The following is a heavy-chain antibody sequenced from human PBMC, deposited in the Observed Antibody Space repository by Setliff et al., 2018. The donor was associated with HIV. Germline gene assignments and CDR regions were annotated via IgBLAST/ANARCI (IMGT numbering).Heavy chain of an antibody. Sequence: SETLSLTCTVSGGSMNSDAYSWTWVRQPAGKGPELIGHIYVGGSVIYNPSLASRVTISMVPSKNQFSLDLSSVTAADTAKYYCARGRLMGSSLLLFDFWGQG. V-gene: IGHV4-61*09. CDR2: IYVGGSV. CDR3: ARGRLMGSSLLLFDF. CDR1: GGSMNSDAYS. D-gene: IGHD2-21*01. J-gene: IGHJ4*02.